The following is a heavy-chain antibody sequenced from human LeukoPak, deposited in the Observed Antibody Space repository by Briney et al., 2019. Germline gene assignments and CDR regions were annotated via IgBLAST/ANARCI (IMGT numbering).Heavy chain of an antibody. Sequence: GGSLRLSCTTASGFSLGNDGLTWVRQAPGKGLEWVGLIRSKTCGGATEYAESVKGLFTMSKDDFKSIGYLQMNILRTEDTAVYYCARDMVLGMTGTMRYYGLDVWGQGTTVTVSS. V-gene: IGHV3-49*04. J-gene: IGHJ6*02. CDR2: IRSKTCGGAT. CDR1: GFSLGNDG. CDR3: ARDMVLGMTGTMRYYGLDV. D-gene: IGHD1-7*01.